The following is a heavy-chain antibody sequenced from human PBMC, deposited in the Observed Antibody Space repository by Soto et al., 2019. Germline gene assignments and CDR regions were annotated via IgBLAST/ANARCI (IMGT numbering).Heavy chain of an antibody. Sequence: SXRLSCAASGFTFSSYAMSWVRQAPGKGLEWVSAISGSGGSTYYADSVKGRFPISRDNSKNTLYLQMNSLRAEDTAVYYCAKERGSHEYYFDYWGQGTLVTVSS. V-gene: IGHV3-23*01. CDR1: GFTFSSYA. D-gene: IGHD1-26*01. CDR2: ISGSGGST. J-gene: IGHJ4*02. CDR3: AKERGSHEYYFDY.